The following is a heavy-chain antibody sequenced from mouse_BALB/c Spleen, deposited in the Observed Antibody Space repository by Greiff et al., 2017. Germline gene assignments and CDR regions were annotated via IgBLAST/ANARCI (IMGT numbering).Heavy chain of an antibody. Sequence: EVQLQQSGPELVKPGASVKMSCKASGYTFTSYVMHWVKQKPGQGLEWIGYINPYNDGTKYNEKFKCKATLTSDKSSSPAYLELGSLTSEDSAFYYCAHLGRGVYWGQGTLVTVSA. CDR2: INPYNDGT. J-gene: IGHJ3*01. CDR1: GYTFTSYV. CDR3: AHLGRGVY. V-gene: IGHV1-14*01. D-gene: IGHD3-1*01.